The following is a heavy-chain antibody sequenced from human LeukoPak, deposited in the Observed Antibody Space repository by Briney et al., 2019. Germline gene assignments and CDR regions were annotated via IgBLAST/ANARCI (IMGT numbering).Heavy chain of an antibody. V-gene: IGHV3-21*01. J-gene: IGHJ4*02. CDR2: ISGSSSYI. CDR1: GFTFSSYS. Sequence: GGSLRLSCAASGFTFSSYSMNWVRQAPGKGLEWVSSISGSSSYIYYADSVKGRFTISRDNAKNSLYLQMNSLRAEDTAVYYCARENGYSYGLALDYWGQGTLVTVSS. D-gene: IGHD5-18*01. CDR3: ARENGYSYGLALDY.